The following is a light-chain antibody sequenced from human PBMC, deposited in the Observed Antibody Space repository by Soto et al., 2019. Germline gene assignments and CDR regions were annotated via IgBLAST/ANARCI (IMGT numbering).Light chain of an antibody. CDR1: QSVRSKY. CDR2: GAS. V-gene: IGKV3-20*01. CDR3: QQYGGSTRT. J-gene: IGKJ1*01. Sequence: EILMTQSPSTLAVSAGERATLSCGASQSVRSKYLAWYQQKPGQAPRLIIHGASSRATGVPDRITGSGSGTDFTLSISRLEPEDFEVYYCQQYGGSTRTFGQGTKVDIK.